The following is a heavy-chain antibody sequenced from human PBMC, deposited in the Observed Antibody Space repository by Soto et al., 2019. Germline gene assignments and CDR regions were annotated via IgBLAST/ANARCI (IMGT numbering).Heavy chain of an antibody. CDR1: GGSISSGGYY. V-gene: IGHV4-31*03. CDR2: IYYSGST. J-gene: IGHJ6*02. CDR3: ARDPNYGMDV. Sequence: SETLSLTCTVSGGSISSGGYYWSWIRQHPGKGLEWIGYIYYSGSTYYNPSLKSRVTISVDTSKNQFSLKLSSVTAADTAVYYCARDPNYGMDVWGQGTTVTVSS.